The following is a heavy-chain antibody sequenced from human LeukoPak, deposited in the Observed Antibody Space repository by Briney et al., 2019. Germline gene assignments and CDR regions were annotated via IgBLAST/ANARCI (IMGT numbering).Heavy chain of an antibody. V-gene: IGHV2-5*02. J-gene: IGHJ4*02. CDR3: ARRPIAQDYYFDF. Sequence: SGPTLLHPTRALTLTFICSGFSLRTTGVGVGWIRQPPGKALEWLALIYWDEDERFNPSLKSRLTIIKDTSKNLVVLTMSKMDPVDTATYYCARRPIAQDYYFDFWGRGTLVTVSS. CDR2: IYWDEDE. D-gene: IGHD6-13*01. CDR1: GFSLRTTGVG.